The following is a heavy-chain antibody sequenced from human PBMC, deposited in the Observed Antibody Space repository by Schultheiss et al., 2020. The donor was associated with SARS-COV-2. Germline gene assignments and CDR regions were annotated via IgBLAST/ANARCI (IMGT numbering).Heavy chain of an antibody. CDR3: AKIRGCSGGSCYSYYYYAMDV. CDR2: ISGSGGST. V-gene: IGHV3-23*01. Sequence: GGSLRLSCAASGFTFSSYGMSWVRQALEKGLEWVSAISGSGGSTYYADSVKGRFTISRDNSKNTLYLQMNSLRAEDTAVYYCAKIRGCSGGSCYSYYYYAMDVWGQGTTVTVSS. CDR1: GFTFSSYG. D-gene: IGHD2-15*01. J-gene: IGHJ6*02.